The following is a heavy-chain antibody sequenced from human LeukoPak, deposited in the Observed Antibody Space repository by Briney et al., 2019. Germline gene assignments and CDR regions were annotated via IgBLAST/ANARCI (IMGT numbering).Heavy chain of an antibody. CDR1: GFTFSSDG. CDR2: IRHDGSNK. Sequence: GGSLRLSCAASGFTFSSDGMHWVRQAPGKGLEWVAFIRHDGSNKYYADSVKGRFTISRDNSKNTLYLQMNSLRAEDTAVYYCAKIRSNLGYCSSTSCRGDAFDIWGQGTMVTVSS. V-gene: IGHV3-30*02. J-gene: IGHJ3*02. D-gene: IGHD2-2*01. CDR3: AKIRSNLGYCSSTSCRGDAFDI.